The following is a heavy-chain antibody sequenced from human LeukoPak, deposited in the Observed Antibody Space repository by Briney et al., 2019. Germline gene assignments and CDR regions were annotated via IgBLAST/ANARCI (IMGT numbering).Heavy chain of an antibody. CDR2: IGGDGVRT. D-gene: IGHD6-6*01. V-gene: IGHV3-23*01. Sequence: PGGSLRLSCAASGFSFRDYAMSWVRQAPGKGLEWVSLIGGDGVRTYYADSVKGRFTISRDNSKNTLYLQMNSLRAEDTAVYYCASLAARPVYAFDIWGQGTMVTVSS. CDR3: ASLAARPVYAFDI. J-gene: IGHJ3*02. CDR1: GFSFRDYA.